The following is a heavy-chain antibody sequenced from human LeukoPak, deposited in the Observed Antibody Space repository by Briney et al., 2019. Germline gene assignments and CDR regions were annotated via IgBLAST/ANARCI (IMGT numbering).Heavy chain of an antibody. V-gene: IGHV4-30-4*01. Sequence: SETLSLTCTVSGGSISSGGFYWSWIRQPPGKGLEWIGYIYYSGITYYTPSLKSRVMISLDTSKNQFSLKLSSVTAADTAVYYCARGPLPGYWGQGTLVTVSS. J-gene: IGHJ4*02. CDR3: ARGPLPGY. D-gene: IGHD3-10*01. CDR2: IYYSGIT. CDR1: GGSISSGGFY.